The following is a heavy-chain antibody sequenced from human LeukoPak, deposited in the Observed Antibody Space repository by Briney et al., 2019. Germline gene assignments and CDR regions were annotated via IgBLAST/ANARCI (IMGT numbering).Heavy chain of an antibody. V-gene: IGHV3-74*01. D-gene: IGHD3-10*01. CDR3: ARGARGSGTASDY. J-gene: IGHJ4*02. CDR2: INSDGSST. Sequence: AGGSLRLSCAASGFTFNSYWMHWVRQAPGKGLVGVSRINSDGSSTNYADSVKGRFTISRDNAKNTLHLQMNSLRAEDTAVYYCARGARGSGTASDYWGQGTLVTVSS. CDR1: GFTFNSYW.